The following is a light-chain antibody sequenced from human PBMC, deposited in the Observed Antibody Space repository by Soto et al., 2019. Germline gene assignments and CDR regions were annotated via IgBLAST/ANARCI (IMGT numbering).Light chain of an antibody. J-gene: IGKJ2*01. Sequence: DIQMTQSPSTLSASVGDRVTITCRASQSISSWLAWYQQKPGKAPKLLISKASTLQSGVPSRFSGSGSGTEFTLPISSLQPDDFATYYCQQYNSPMYTFGQGTKLEIK. CDR3: QQYNSPMYT. CDR1: QSISSW. V-gene: IGKV1-5*03. CDR2: KAS.